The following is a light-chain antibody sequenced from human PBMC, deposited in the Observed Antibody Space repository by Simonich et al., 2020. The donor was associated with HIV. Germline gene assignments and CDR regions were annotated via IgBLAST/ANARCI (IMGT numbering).Light chain of an antibody. V-gene: IGKV3-11*01. CDR2: DAS. J-gene: IGKJ5*01. CDR1: QSVSSS. CDR3: QQRSNWIT. Sequence: EIVFTQSPATLSLSPGERATLSCRASQSVSSSLAWYQQKPGQAPRLLIYDASNRATGIPARFSGSGSGTDFTLTISSLEPEDFAVYYCQQRSNWITFGQGTRLEIK.